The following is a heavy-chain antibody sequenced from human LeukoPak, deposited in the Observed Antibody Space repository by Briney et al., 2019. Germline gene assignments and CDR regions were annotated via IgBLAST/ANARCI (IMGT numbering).Heavy chain of an antibody. CDR1: GFTFGKYW. D-gene: IGHD4-23*01. CDR2: IGSSGGST. J-gene: IGHJ3*02. V-gene: IGHV3-23*01. Sequence: GGSLRLSCVASGFTFGKYWMSWVRQAPGKGLEWVSVIGSSGGSTHYADSVKGRFTISRDNSRNTLSLQMNSLRAEDTAVYYCAKDPSDYVGAFDIWGQGTMVSVSS. CDR3: AKDPSDYVGAFDI.